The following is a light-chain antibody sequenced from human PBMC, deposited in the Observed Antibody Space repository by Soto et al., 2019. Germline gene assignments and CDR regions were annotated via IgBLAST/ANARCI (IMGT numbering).Light chain of an antibody. J-gene: IGLJ1*01. CDR3: QVWDSSTYV. Sequence: SYELTQPLSVSVALGQTARITCGGNNIGSKNVHWYQQKPGQAPVLVIYRDSNRPSWIPERFSGSNSGNTATLTISRAQAGDEADYYCQVWDSSTYVFGTGTKVTVL. CDR1: NIGSKN. CDR2: RDS. V-gene: IGLV3-9*01.